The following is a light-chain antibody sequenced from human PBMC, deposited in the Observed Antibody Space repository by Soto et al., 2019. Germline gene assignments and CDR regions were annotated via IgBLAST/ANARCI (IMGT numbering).Light chain of an antibody. J-gene: IGKJ5*01. CDR1: QTISSNY. CDR2: GAS. Sequence: EIVLTQSPCTLSLSPGERATLSCRATQTISSNYLAWYQQKPGQAPKLLIHGASTRAAGIPDRFSGSGSGTDFTLTISRLEPEDFAVYYCQLYGSSPKTFGQGTRLEIK. V-gene: IGKV3-20*01. CDR3: QLYGSSPKT.